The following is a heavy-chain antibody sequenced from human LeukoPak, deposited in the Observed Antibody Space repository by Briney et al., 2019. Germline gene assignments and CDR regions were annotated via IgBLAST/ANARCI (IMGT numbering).Heavy chain of an antibody. CDR2: INKDGTEK. CDR3: ARGPTVLVGYCSSSSCQADY. D-gene: IGHD2-2*01. CDR1: GFTFSDYW. V-gene: IGHV3-7*01. J-gene: IGHJ4*02. Sequence: GSLRLSCAGSGFTFSDYWVDWVRQAPGKGLEWVANINKDGTEKNYLESVKGRFTISRDNAKNSLYLQMNNLRVEDAAVYYCARGPTVLVGYCSSSSCQADYWGQGTLVTVSS.